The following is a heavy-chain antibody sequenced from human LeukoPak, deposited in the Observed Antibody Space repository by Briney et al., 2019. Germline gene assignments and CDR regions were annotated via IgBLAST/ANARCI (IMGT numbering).Heavy chain of an antibody. V-gene: IGHV4-34*01. J-gene: IGHJ4*02. CDR1: GGSFSGYY. D-gene: IGHD6-19*01. Sequence: SETLSLTCAVYGGSFSGYYWSWIRQPPGKGLEWIGEINHSGSTNYNPSLKSRVTISVDTSKNQFSLKLSSVTAADTAVYYCARAPAVPGGPLDYWGQGTLVTVSS. CDR3: ARAPAVPGGPLDY. CDR2: INHSGST.